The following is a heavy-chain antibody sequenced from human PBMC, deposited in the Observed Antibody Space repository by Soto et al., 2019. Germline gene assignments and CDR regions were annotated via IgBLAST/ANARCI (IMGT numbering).Heavy chain of an antibody. CDR3: ARSPKYYYDSSGYLLG. D-gene: IGHD3-22*01. Sequence: SVKVSCKASGGTFSSYAISWVRQAPGQGLEWMGGIIPIFGTANYAQKFQGRVTITADESTSTAYMELSSLRSEDTAVYYCARSPKYYYDSSGYLLGWGQGTLVTVSS. J-gene: IGHJ4*02. CDR2: IIPIFGTA. CDR1: GGTFSSYA. V-gene: IGHV1-69*13.